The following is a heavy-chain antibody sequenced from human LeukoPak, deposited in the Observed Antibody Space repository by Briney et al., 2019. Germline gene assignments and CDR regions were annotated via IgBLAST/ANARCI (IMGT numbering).Heavy chain of an antibody. CDR3: ARVHYYDSSGYRSSD. D-gene: IGHD3-22*01. CDR1: GGSISSSSYY. J-gene: IGHJ4*02. Sequence: RPSETLSLTCTVSGGSISSSSYYWGWLRQPPGKGLEWIGSIYYSGSTYYNPSLKSRVTISVDTSKNQFSLKLSSVTAADTAVYYCARVHYYDSSGYRSSDWGQGTLVTVSS. V-gene: IGHV4-39*07. CDR2: IYYSGST.